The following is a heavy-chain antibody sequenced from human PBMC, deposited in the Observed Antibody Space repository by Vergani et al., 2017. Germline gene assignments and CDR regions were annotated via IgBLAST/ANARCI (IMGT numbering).Heavy chain of an antibody. CDR2: IYWDDDK. D-gene: IGHD6-19*01. Sequence: QITLKESGPTLVKPIQTLTLTCTFSGFSLSTSGVGVGWIRQPPGKALEWLALIYWDDDKRYSPSLKSRLTITKDTSKNQVVLTMTNMDPVDTATYYCXHTTLHSPGVSVAGGFDYWGQGTLVTVSS. V-gene: IGHV2-5*02. CDR1: GFSLSTSGVG. CDR3: XHTTLHSPGVSVAGGFDY. J-gene: IGHJ4*02.